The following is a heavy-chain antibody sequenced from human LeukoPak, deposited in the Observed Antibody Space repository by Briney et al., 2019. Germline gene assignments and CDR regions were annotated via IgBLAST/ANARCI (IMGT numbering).Heavy chain of an antibody. CDR2: TYYRSKWNT. Sequence: SQTLSLTCAISGDSVSSNSATWNWIRQSPSRGLEWLGRTYYRSKWNTDYAGSVKSRITFNADTSKNQLSLQLNSVTPEDTAVYYCTRVVTYMGYFDYWGQGTLVTVSS. CDR1: GDSVSSNSAT. CDR3: TRVVTYMGYFDY. J-gene: IGHJ4*02. V-gene: IGHV6-1*01. D-gene: IGHD1-14*01.